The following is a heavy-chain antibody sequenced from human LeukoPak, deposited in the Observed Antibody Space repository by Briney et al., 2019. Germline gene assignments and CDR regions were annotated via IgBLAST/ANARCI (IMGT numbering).Heavy chain of an antibody. Sequence: ASVKVSCKASGYTFTSYDINWVRQATGQGLEWMGWMNPNSGNTGYAQKFQGRVTMTRNTSISTAYMELSSLRSEDTAVYYCARPYYYDSSGYYGGDAFDIWGQGTMVTVSS. CDR1: GYTFTSYD. CDR2: MNPNSGNT. J-gene: IGHJ3*02. CDR3: ARPYYYDSSGYYGGDAFDI. D-gene: IGHD3-22*01. V-gene: IGHV1-8*01.